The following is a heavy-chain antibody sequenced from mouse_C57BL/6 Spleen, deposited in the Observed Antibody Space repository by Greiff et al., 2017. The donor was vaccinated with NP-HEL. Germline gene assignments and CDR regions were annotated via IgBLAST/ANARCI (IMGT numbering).Heavy chain of an antibody. Sequence: EVKLMESGGGLVKPGGSLKLSCAASGFTFSDYGMHWVRQAPEKGLEWVAYISSGSSTIYYADTVKGRFTISRDNAKNTLFLQMTSLRSEDTAMYYCANSPMDYWGQGTSVTVSS. V-gene: IGHV5-17*01. J-gene: IGHJ4*01. CDR3: ANSPMDY. CDR1: GFTFSDYG. CDR2: ISSGSSTI. D-gene: IGHD6-1*01.